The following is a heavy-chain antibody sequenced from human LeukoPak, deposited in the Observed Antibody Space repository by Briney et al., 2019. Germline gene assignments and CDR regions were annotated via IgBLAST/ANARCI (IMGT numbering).Heavy chain of an antibody. CDR1: GFTLSNYA. D-gene: IGHD2-21*02. J-gene: IGHJ6*03. Sequence: PGGSLRLSCAASGFTLSNYAMHWVRQAPGKGLEWVAIITYDGSNKDYADVVKGRFTISRDNSKNTLYLQMNSLRAEDTAVYYWAKSRRFPPCGGDCYYYYYMDVWGKGTTVTVSS. CDR3: AKSRRFPPCGGDCYYYYYMDV. V-gene: IGHV3-30*04. CDR2: ITYDGSNK.